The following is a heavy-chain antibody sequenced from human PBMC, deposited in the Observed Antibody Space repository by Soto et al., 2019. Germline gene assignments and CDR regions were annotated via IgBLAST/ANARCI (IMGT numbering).Heavy chain of an antibody. J-gene: IGHJ6*02. D-gene: IGHD3-22*01. CDR1: GYSFTSYW. Sequence: PGESLKISCKGSGYSFTSYWIGWVRQMPGKGLEWMGIIYPGDSDTRYSPSFQGQVTISADKSISTAYLHWSSWKASDTAMYYCARYDSSGYYWPYYYSGMDVWGQGPRSPSP. V-gene: IGHV5-51*01. CDR3: ARYDSSGYYWPYYYSGMDV. CDR2: IYPGDSDT.